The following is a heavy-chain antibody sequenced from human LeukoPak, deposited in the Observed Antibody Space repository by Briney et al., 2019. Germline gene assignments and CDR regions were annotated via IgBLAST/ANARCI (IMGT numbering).Heavy chain of an antibody. CDR2: IYTSGST. J-gene: IGHJ4*02. CDR1: GGSISSYY. V-gene: IGHV4-4*07. CDR3: ARDRRKTYYDSSGYTPLDY. Sequence: SETLSLTCTVSGGSISSYYWSWIRQPAGKGLEWIGRIYTSGSTNYNPSLKSRVTMSVDTSKNQFSLKLSSVTAADTAVYYCARDRRKTYYDSSGYTPLDYWGQGTLVTVPS. D-gene: IGHD3-22*01.